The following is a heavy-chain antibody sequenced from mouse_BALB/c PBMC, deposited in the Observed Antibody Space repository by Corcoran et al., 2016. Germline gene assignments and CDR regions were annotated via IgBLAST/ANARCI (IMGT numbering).Heavy chain of an antibody. V-gene: IGHV9-3-1*01. CDR2: INTYTGEP. D-gene: IGHD2-1*01. J-gene: IGHJ4*01. CDR1: GYTFTNYG. Sequence: QIQLVQSGPELKKPGETVKISCKASGYTFTNYGMNWVKQAPGKGLKWMGWINTYTGEPTYADDFKGRFAFSLETSASTANLQINNLKNEDTATYFCARGGIYGNYDAMDYWGQGTSVTVSS. CDR3: ARGGIYGNYDAMDY.